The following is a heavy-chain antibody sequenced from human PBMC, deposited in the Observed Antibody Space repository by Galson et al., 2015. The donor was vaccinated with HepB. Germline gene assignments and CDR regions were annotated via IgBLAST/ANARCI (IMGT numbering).Heavy chain of an antibody. CDR1: GVTFSSYA. D-gene: IGHD3-22*01. J-gene: IGHJ4*02. CDR2: IIPLFGSA. V-gene: IGHV1-69*13. CDR3: ARQHDTSGYYAY. Sequence: SVKVSCKASGVTFSSYAISWLRQAPGQGLEWMGGIIPLFGSANYAQNLQGRVTITADESASTTYMELSSLRSEDTALYFCARQHDTSGYYAYWGQGTLVTVS.